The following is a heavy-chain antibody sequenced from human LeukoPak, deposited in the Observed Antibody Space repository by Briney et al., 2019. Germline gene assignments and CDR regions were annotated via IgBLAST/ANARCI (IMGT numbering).Heavy chain of an antibody. CDR1: GGTISSYY. V-gene: IGHV4-59*01. J-gene: IGHJ3*02. CDR3: GGENDDAFDI. Sequence: SETLSLTCTVSGGTISSYYWSWIRQPPGKGLEWIAYIYYSGSTTYNASFKSRVTISADTSTKQFSLMLSHVLRADAAADYCGGENDDAFDIWGQGTMVTVSS. CDR2: IYYSGST.